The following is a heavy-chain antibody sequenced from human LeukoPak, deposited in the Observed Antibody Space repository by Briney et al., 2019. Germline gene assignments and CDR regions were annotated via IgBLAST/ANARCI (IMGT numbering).Heavy chain of an antibody. D-gene: IGHD5-18*01. CDR1: GYPFTGYY. CDR2: IHPHSGGT. J-gene: IGHJ5*02. CDR3: AGVSGYSYGYEDHNGFDP. V-gene: IGHV1-2*02. Sequence: SVNVFCKASGYPFTGYYLHWVRHACGQGLEWMGWIHPHSGGTNYAQKLQGRVTMTRDTSSSTGYMELRRLRSDDAAVYDWAGVSGYSYGYEDHNGFDPWGQGTLVTVSS.